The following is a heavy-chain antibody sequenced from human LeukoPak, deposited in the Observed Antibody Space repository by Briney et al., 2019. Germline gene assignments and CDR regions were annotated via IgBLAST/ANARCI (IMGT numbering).Heavy chain of an antibody. CDR1: GGSISSYY. CDR3: ARGYYDSSGYWLSYFDY. V-gene: IGHV4-59*01. D-gene: IGHD3-22*01. J-gene: IGHJ4*02. Sequence: SETLSLTXTVSGGSISSYYWSWIRQPPGKGLEWIGYIYYSGSTNYNPSLKSRVTISVDTSKNQFSLKLNSVTAADTAVYYCARGYYDSSGYWLSYFDYWGQGTLVTVSS. CDR2: IYYSGST.